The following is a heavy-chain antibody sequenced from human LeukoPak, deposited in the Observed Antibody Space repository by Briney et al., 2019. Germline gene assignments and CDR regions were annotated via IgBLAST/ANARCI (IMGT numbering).Heavy chain of an antibody. V-gene: IGHV1-2*02. CDR3: ARDRRTSRAAAGTKASDYYMDV. Sequence: ASVKVSCKASGYTFTGYYMHWVRQAPGQGLEWMGWINPNSGGTNYAQKFQGRVTMTRDTSISTAYMELSRLRSDDTAVYYCARDRRTSRAAAGTKASDYYMDVWGKGTTVTVSS. CDR1: GYTFTGYY. J-gene: IGHJ6*03. D-gene: IGHD6-13*01. CDR2: INPNSGGT.